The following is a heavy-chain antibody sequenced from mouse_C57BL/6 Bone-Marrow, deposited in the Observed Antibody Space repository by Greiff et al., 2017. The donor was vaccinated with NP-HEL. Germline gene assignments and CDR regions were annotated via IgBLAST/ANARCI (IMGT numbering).Heavy chain of an antibody. D-gene: IGHD4-1*01. CDR3: ARLGRKGFDY. CDR2: INPSSGYT. Sequence: QVQLKQSGAELARPGASVKMSCKASGYTFTSYTMHWVKQRPGQGLEWIGYINPSSGYTKYNQKFKDKATLTADKSSSTAYMQLSSLTSEDSAVDYCARLGRKGFDYWGQGTTLTVSS. J-gene: IGHJ2*01. CDR1: GYTFTSYT. V-gene: IGHV1-4*01.